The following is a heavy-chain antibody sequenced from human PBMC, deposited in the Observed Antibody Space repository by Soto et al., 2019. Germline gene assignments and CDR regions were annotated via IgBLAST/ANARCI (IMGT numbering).Heavy chain of an antibody. V-gene: IGHV1-69*01. CDR3: AGCPQRVLRATTMPYHYYGLDV. D-gene: IGHD1-26*01. CDR1: GGTFSTYA. Sequence: QVHLVQSGAEVKKPGSSVKVSCKASGGTFSTYAIGWVRQAPGQGLEWMGEVIPMFGTTTYAQTFQGRVTITADESTRTAYMELRSLRYEDTAVYYCAGCPQRVLRATTMPYHYYGLDVWGQGTTVTVSS. J-gene: IGHJ6*02. CDR2: VIPMFGTT.